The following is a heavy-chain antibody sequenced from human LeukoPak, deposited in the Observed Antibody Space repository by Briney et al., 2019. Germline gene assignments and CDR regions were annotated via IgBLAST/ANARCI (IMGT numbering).Heavy chain of an antibody. CDR3: ARGIGYSYGQGGDY. CDR1: GYSISSGYY. J-gene: IGHJ4*02. V-gene: IGHV4-38-2*02. D-gene: IGHD5-18*01. CDR2: IYHSGST. Sequence: SETLPLTCTVSGYSISSGYYWGWIRQPPGEGLEWIGSIYHSGSTHYNPSLKSRVTISVDTSKNQFSLKLSSVTAADTAVYYCARGIGYSYGQGGDYWGQGTLVTVSS.